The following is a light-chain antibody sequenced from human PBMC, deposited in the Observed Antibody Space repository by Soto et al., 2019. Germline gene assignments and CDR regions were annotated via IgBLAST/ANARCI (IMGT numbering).Light chain of an antibody. Sequence: EIVMTQSPVTLSVSPGERATLSCRASQNINRSLAWYQQKPGQGPSLLIYGTSTRAGGVPDRFSGSGSGTDFTLTISRLEPEDFAVYYCQQYGTSPITFGQGTRLEI. CDR2: GTS. V-gene: IGKV3-20*01. CDR3: QQYGTSPIT. J-gene: IGKJ5*01. CDR1: QNINRS.